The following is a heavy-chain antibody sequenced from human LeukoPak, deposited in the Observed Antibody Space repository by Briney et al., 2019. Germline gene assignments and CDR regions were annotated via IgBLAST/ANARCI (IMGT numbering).Heavy chain of an antibody. CDR1: GFTFDVYA. J-gene: IGHJ4*02. CDR3: EKDKVGGSYSHYFDY. CDR2: VSWNSGSI. Sequence: PGGSLRLSCAASGFTFDVYAIHWVRQAAGEGMGWVSGVSWNSGSIAYADSVKGRFTISRDNAMNAQDLQMNSLRAEDTALYYCEKDKVGGSYSHYFDYWGQGTLVTVSS. V-gene: IGHV3-9*01. D-gene: IGHD1-26*01.